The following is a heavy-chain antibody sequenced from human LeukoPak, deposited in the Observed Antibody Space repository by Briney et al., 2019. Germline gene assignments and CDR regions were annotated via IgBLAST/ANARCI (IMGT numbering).Heavy chain of an antibody. CDR1: GYTFTGYY. V-gene: IGHV1-2*02. CDR2: INPNSGAT. CDR3: ARGPHIAAAGTGPQTY. Sequence: GASVKVSCNTSGYTFTGYYLHWVRQAPGQGLEWMGWINPNSGATDYAQRFQGRVTMTRDTSISTAYVELNSLTSDDTAVYFCARGPHIAAAGTGPQTYWGQGTLVTVSS. D-gene: IGHD6-13*01. J-gene: IGHJ4*02.